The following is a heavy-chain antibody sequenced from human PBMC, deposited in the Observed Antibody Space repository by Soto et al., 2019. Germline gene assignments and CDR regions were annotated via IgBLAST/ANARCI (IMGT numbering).Heavy chain of an antibody. Sequence: ASVKVSCKASGYTFTSYGISWVRQAPGQGLEWMGWISAYNGNTNYAQKLQGRVTMTTDASTSTAYMELRSLRSDDTAVYYCARDFSLLSGGWFDPWGQGTLVTVSS. J-gene: IGHJ5*02. CDR3: ARDFSLLSGGWFDP. D-gene: IGHD2-15*01. CDR2: ISAYNGNT. V-gene: IGHV1-18*04. CDR1: GYTFTSYG.